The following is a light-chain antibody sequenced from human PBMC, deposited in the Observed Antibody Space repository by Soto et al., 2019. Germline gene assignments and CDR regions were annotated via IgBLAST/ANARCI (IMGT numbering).Light chain of an antibody. V-gene: IGKV3-20*01. CDR1: ESVNNIY. CDR2: AGS. CDR3: QKYGSVPWT. J-gene: IGKJ1*01. Sequence: EIVLTQSPGTLSLSPGERATLSCRASESVNNIYLAWYQHKPGQSPRLLIYAGSNRARGIPDRFGGSGSGTDFTLTVSRLEPEDFAVYYCQKYGSVPWTFSQGTKVEI.